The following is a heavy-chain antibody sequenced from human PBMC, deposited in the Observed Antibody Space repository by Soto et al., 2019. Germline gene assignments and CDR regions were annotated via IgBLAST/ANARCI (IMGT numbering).Heavy chain of an antibody. Sequence: GGSLRLSCSASGFTFGSYAMHWVRQAPGKGLEYVSAISSSGDNTYYPDSVKGRFTISRDNSKNTLYLQMSSLRVEGTAVYYCTRHMSPNIAVAGTWGQGTQVTVSS. CDR3: TRHMSPNIAVAGT. CDR1: GFTFGSYA. J-gene: IGHJ4*02. CDR2: ISSSGDNT. V-gene: IGHV3-64D*08. D-gene: IGHD6-19*01.